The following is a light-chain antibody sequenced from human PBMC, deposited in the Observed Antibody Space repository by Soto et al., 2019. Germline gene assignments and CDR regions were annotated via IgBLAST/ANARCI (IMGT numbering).Light chain of an antibody. CDR3: QQLNSYPWT. V-gene: IGKV1-9*01. Sequence: DIQLTQSPSFLSASVGDRVTITCRASQGISSYLAWYQQKPGKPPKLLIYAASTLQSGVPSRFSGSGSGTEFTLTISSLQPEDFATYYCQQLNSYPWTFGQGTKVEIK. CDR2: AAS. J-gene: IGKJ1*01. CDR1: QGISSY.